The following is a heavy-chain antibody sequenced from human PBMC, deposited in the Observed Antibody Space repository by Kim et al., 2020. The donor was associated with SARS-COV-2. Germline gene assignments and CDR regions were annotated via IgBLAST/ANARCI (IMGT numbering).Heavy chain of an antibody. CDR1: GGSINSYY. J-gene: IGHJ3*01. CDR2: IYYSGAT. V-gene: IGHV4-59*13. Sequence: SETLSLTCTVSGGSINSYYWSWIRQTPEKRLEWIGYIYYSGATSYNPSLKSRVSISIHTSKKEFSLRLNSVTPADTAVYFCAKEVRDGFDLWGQGTMVTVSS. CDR3: AKEVRDGFDL. D-gene: IGHD3-10*01.